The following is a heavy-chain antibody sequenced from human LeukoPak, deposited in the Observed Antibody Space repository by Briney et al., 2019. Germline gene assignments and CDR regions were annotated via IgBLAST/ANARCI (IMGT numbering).Heavy chain of an antibody. CDR2: MNPNSGNT. J-gene: IGHJ5*02. CDR1: GYTFISYD. D-gene: IGHD3-10*01. CDR3: ARGFYYGSGSPSWFDP. Sequence: ASVKVSCKASGYTFISYDINWVRQATGQGPEWMGWMNPNSGNTGYAQKFQGRVTMTRDTAISTAYMELSSLRSDDTAVYYCARGFYYGSGSPSWFDPWGQGTLVTVSS. V-gene: IGHV1-8*01.